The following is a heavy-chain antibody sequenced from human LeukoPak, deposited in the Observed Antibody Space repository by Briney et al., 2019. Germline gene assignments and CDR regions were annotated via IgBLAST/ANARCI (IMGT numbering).Heavy chain of an antibody. CDR2: ISGSGSTI. Sequence: PGGSLRLSCAASGFTFSSYEMNWVRQAPGKGLEWVSYISGSGSTIYYADSVKGRFTISRDNAKNSLYLQMNSLRAEDTAVYYCARDRSIASDYWGQGTLVTVSS. CDR3: ARDRSIASDY. V-gene: IGHV3-48*03. CDR1: GFTFSSYE. D-gene: IGHD6-6*01. J-gene: IGHJ4*02.